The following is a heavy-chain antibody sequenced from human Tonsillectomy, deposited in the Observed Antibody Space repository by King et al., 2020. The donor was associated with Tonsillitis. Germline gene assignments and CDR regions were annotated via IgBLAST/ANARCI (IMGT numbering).Heavy chain of an antibody. CDR1: GGTFSSYA. J-gene: IGHJ6*02. Sequence: QLVQSGAEVKKPGSSVKVSCKASGGTFSSYAISWVRQAPGQGLEWMGGIIPIFGTANYPQKFQGRVKITADEFTSTAYMELSSLRSEDTAVYYCATDLTMVRGLEPHYYHMDVWGQGTTVTVSS. D-gene: IGHD3-10*01. V-gene: IGHV1-69*01. CDR2: IIPIFGTA. CDR3: ATDLTMVRGLEPHYYHMDV.